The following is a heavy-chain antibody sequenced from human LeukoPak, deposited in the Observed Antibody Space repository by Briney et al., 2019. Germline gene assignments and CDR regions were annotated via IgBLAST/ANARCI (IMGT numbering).Heavy chain of an antibody. Sequence: ASVTVSCKASGYTFTGYYMHWVRQAPGQGLEWMGWINPNSGGTNYAQKFQGRVTMTRDTSISTAYMELSRLRSDDTAVYYCARRPPFSQSDVYYFDYWGQGTLVTVSS. CDR3: ARRPPFSQSDVYYFDY. D-gene: IGHD3-16*01. V-gene: IGHV1-2*02. CDR2: INPNSGGT. J-gene: IGHJ4*02. CDR1: GYTFTGYY.